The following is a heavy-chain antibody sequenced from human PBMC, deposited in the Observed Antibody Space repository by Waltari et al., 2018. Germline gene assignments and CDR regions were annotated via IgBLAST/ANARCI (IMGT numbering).Heavy chain of an antibody. CDR3: ARAWISLILGATSAFDI. J-gene: IGHJ3*02. V-gene: IGHV4-34*01. Sequence: QVQLQQWGAGRLKPSETLSLTCAVYGGSFSGYYWSWIRQPPGKGLEWIGEINHSGSTNYNPSLKSRVTISVDTSKNQFSLKLSSVTAADTAVYYCARAWISLILGATSAFDIWGQGTMVTVS. CDR2: INHSGST. D-gene: IGHD1-26*01. CDR1: GGSFSGYY.